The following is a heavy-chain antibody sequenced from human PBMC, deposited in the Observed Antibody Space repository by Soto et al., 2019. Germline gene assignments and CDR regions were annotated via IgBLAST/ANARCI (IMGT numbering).Heavy chain of an antibody. J-gene: IGHJ6*03. CDR2: IYPGDSDT. Sequence: PGESLKISCKGSGYSFTSYWIGWVRQMPGKGLEWMGIIYPGDSDTRYSPSFQGQVTISADKSISTAYLQWSSLKASDTAMYYCARHHIYSYGPYYYYYYMDVWGKGTTVTVSS. D-gene: IGHD5-18*01. V-gene: IGHV5-51*01. CDR1: GYSFTSYW. CDR3: ARHHIYSYGPYYYYYYMDV.